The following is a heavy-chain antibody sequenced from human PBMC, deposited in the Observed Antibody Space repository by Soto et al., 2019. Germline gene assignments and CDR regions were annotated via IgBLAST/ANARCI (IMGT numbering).Heavy chain of an antibody. CDR2: ISSSSSTI. CDR1: GFTFSSYS. Sequence: EVQLVESGGGLVQPGGSLRLSCAASGFTFSSYSMNWVRQAPGKGLEWVSYISSSSSTIYYADSVKGRFTISRDNAKNSLYLQMNSLRDEDTALYTSARQQDEWGLTNRFDRWGQGTLVTGCS. D-gene: IGHD2-8*01. V-gene: IGHV3-48*02. CDR3: ARQQDEWGLTNRFDR. J-gene: IGHJ5*02.